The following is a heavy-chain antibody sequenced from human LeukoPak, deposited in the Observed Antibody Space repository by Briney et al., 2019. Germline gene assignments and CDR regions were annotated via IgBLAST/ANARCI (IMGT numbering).Heavy chain of an antibody. D-gene: IGHD3-10*01. CDR3: ARPPYHYGSGTYNVFDI. CDR2: ISSSSSAM. Sequence: GGSLRLSCAASGFTFSSYGMNWVRQAPGKGLGWVSYISSSSSAMYYADSVKGRFTISRDNAKNSLYLQMNSLRAEDTAVYYCARPPYHYGSGTYNVFDIWGQGAMVTVSS. J-gene: IGHJ3*02. V-gene: IGHV3-48*01. CDR1: GFTFSSYG.